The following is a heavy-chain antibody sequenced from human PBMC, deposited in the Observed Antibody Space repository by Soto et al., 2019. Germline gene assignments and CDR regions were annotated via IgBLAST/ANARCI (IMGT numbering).Heavy chain of an antibody. CDR2: IHGSSSTM. J-gene: IGHJ5*02. CDR3: ARGDRFRCSGDRCFSDGLFLS. D-gene: IGHD2-15*01. Sequence: EVQLVESGGGLVQRGGSLRLSCAASGFTFGIYSMNWVRQAPGKGLEWLAYIHGSSSTMYYADSVKGRFIISRDNADNSLYLQMNSLRDADTAVYYCARGDRFRCSGDRCFSDGLFLSWGQGTLVTVSS. V-gene: IGHV3-48*02. CDR1: GFTFGIYS.